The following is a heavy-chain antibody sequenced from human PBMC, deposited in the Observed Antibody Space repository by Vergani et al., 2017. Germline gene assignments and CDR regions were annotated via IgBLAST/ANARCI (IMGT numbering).Heavy chain of an antibody. D-gene: IGHD2-15*01. J-gene: IGHJ3*01. Sequence: QVQLQASGPGRVKPSQTLSLTCTMSGGSISAGYYFWSWLRQPAGKGLEWLGHISSSGNASHRPSLKTRVSMSVDTSKNQFSLTVTSVTAADTAIYFCARRSGGYYSGGEVHPLRTAFDVWGHGTVVTVSS. CDR2: ISSSGNA. CDR3: ARRSGGYYSGGEVHPLRTAFDV. CDR1: GGSISAGYYF. V-gene: IGHV4-61*02.